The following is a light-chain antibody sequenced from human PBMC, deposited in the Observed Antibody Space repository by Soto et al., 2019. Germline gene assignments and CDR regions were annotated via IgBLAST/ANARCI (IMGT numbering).Light chain of an antibody. CDR2: GAS. J-gene: IGKJ1*01. CDR3: QQYNNWPSWT. Sequence: EIVMTQSPATLSVSPGERATLSCRASQSVSSNLAWYQQKPGQAPRLLIYGASTRATGIPARFSGSGSGTEFTLTISSLQSEDFAVYYCQQYNNWPSWTFGRGPKVEIK. CDR1: QSVSSN. V-gene: IGKV3-15*01.